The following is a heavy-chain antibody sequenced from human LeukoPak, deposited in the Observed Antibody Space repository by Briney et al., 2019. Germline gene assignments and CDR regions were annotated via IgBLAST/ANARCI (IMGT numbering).Heavy chain of an antibody. D-gene: IGHD6-19*01. V-gene: IGHV3-53*01. Sequence: PGGSLRLSCAASGFSVRSSYMSWVRQAPGKGLEWVSVFYAGGTANYADSVKGRFTISRDNSKNTLYLQTNNLSAEDTAVYYCAKDLGHSSGWSDAFDIWGQGTMVTVSS. CDR3: AKDLGHSSGWSDAFDI. J-gene: IGHJ3*02. CDR1: GFSVRSSY. CDR2: FYAGGTA.